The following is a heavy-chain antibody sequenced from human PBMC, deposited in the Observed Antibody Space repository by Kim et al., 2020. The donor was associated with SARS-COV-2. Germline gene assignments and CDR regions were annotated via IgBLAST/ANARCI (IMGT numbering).Heavy chain of an antibody. CDR2: ISHDGHNK. J-gene: IGHJ2*01. CDR3: AKVGTAIWDYWYFDL. D-gene: IGHD2-21*02. CDR1: GVTRSSYV. V-gene: IGHV3-30*18. Sequence: GGSLRLSCAASGVTRSSYVGDWVGPAPGPGLEWVVAISHDGHNKYYADSVKGRFTISRDNSKNTLYLQMNSLRAEDTAVYYCAKVGTAIWDYWYFDLWGRGTLVTVSS.